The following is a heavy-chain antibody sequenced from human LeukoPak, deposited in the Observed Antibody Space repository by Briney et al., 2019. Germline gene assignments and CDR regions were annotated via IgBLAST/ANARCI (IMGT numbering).Heavy chain of an antibody. CDR1: GFTFSAYT. D-gene: IGHD3-16*02. V-gene: IGHV3-21*06. CDR3: AREDRESFDS. Sequence: NPGGSLRLSGAASGFTFSAYTMNWVRQAPGKGLEWVSSISGNDYYIYYADSVKGRFTVSRDNAKNSLYLQMDSLTGEGTAVYYCAREDRESFDSWGQGTLVTVSS. CDR2: ISGNDYYI. J-gene: IGHJ5*01.